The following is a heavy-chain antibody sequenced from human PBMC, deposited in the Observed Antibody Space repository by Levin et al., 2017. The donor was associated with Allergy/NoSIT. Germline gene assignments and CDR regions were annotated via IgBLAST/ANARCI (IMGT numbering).Heavy chain of an antibody. CDR3: ARQPPLSGALDYYYYMDV. Sequence: KVSCKGSGYSFTSYWIGWVRQMPGKGLEWMGIIYPGDSDTRYSPSFQGQVTISADKSISTAYLQWSSLKASDTAMYYCARQPPLSGALDYYYYMDVWGKGTTVTVSS. J-gene: IGHJ6*03. D-gene: IGHD3-10*01. CDR1: GYSFTSYW. CDR2: IYPGDSDT. V-gene: IGHV5-51*01.